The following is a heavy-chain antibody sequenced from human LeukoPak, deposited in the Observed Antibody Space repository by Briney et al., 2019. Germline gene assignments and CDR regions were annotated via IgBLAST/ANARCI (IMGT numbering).Heavy chain of an antibody. J-gene: IGHJ4*02. D-gene: IGHD3-10*01. CDR1: GFTFSSYG. V-gene: IGHV3-33*01. CDR2: IWYDGSNK. Sequence: GRSLRLSCAASGFTFSSYGMHWVRQAPGKGLEWEAVIWYDGSNKYYADSVKGRFTISRDNSKNTLYLQMNSLRAEDTAVYYCARVAGSGSYPNDYYFDYWGQGTLVTVSS. CDR3: ARVAGSGSYPNDYYFDY.